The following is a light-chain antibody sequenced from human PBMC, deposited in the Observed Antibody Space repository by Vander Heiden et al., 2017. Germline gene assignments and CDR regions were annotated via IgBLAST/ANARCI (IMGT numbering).Light chain of an antibody. Sequence: DIQMTQSPSTLSASVGDSVTIPCRASQSIGGWMAWYQQKPGKAPTVLIYDASTLETGVPSRFSGSGSGTEFTLTISNLQADDLAIYYCQQFNSYPWTFGHGTKVEI. CDR1: QSIGGW. CDR3: QQFNSYPWT. J-gene: IGKJ1*01. CDR2: DAS. V-gene: IGKV1-5*01.